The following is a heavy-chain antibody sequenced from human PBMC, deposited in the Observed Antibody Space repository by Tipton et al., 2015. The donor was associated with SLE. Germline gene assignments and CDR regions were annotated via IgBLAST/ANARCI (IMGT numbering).Heavy chain of an antibody. CDR1: GGSFSGYY. CDR3: ARGPAVTTYYYYYYYMDV. D-gene: IGHD2/OR15-2a*01. V-gene: IGHV4-34*01. Sequence: TLSLTCAVYGGSFSGYYWSWIRQPPGKGLEWIGEINHSGGTDYNPSLKSRVTMSVDTSKNQFSLKLRSVTAADTAVYYCARGPAVTTYYYYYYYMDVWGKGTTVTVSS. J-gene: IGHJ6*03. CDR2: INHSGGT.